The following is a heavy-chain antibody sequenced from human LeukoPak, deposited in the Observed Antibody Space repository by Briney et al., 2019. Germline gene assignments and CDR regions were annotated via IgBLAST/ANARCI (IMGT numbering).Heavy chain of an antibody. CDR1: GFTFTDYY. V-gene: IGHV3-11*04. D-gene: IGHD6-13*01. CDR3: ARDGLAAAGNTQTFYYYYYYMDV. Sequence: GGSLRLSCAASGFTFTDYYMTWIRQAPGKGLEYISYISAGGSTIYYADSVKGRFTISRDNAKNSLYLQMNSLRAEDTAVYYCARDGLAAAGNTQTFYYYYYYMDVWGKGTTVTVSS. J-gene: IGHJ6*03. CDR2: ISAGGSTI.